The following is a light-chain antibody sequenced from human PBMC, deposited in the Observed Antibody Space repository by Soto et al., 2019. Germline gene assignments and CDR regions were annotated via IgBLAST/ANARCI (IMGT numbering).Light chain of an antibody. CDR2: GVS. J-gene: IGKJ4*01. CDR1: KSVSSSY. Sequence: EIVLTQSPGTLSLSPGERASLSCRASKSVSSSYLAWYQQKPGQAPRLLIYGVSSRATGIPDRFSGSGSGTDFTLTISGLEPEDFAVYYCQQYGSSPTFGGGTKVDIK. CDR3: QQYGSSPT. V-gene: IGKV3-20*01.